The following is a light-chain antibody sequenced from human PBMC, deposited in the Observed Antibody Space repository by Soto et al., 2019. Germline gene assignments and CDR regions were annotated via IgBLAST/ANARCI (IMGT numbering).Light chain of an antibody. J-gene: IGKJ1*01. CDR2: GTS. CDR1: QSVGRDY. V-gene: IGKV3-20*01. Sequence: EIVLTQSPGTLSLSPGERATLSCRASQSVGRDYLAWYQQKPGQAPRLLIHGTSTRATDVPDRFSGSGSGADFTLSISRLEPEDFAVYYCQQYGSSPPRTFGQGTKVDIK. CDR3: QQYGSSPPRT.